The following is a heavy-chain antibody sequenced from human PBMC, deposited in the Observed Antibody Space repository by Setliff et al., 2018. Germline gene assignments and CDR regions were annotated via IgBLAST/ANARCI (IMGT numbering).Heavy chain of an antibody. CDR2: FDPEDGET. J-gene: IGHJ5*02. V-gene: IGHV1-24*01. D-gene: IGHD3-3*01. CDR1: GYTLTELS. CDR3: ATGGRFLEWLGPVTWWFDP. Sequence: ASVKVSCKASGYTLTELSMHWVRQAPGKGLEWMGGFDPEDGETIYAQKFQGRVTMTEDTSTDTAYMELSSLRSEDTAVYYCATGGRFLEWLGPVTWWFDPWGQGTPVTVSS.